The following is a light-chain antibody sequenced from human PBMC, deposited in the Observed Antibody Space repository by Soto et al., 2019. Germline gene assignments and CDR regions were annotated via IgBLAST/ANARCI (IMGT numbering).Light chain of an antibody. Sequence: EIVLTQSPGTLSVSPGERATLSCRASQNISSNNLAWYQQKPGNAPSLLIYGTSIRATGIPDRSSGSGSGTHFTITMSGLEAEDSAIYYCQQYGSWTFGQGTKVEI. CDR3: QQYGSWT. CDR2: GTS. CDR1: QNISSNN. J-gene: IGKJ1*01. V-gene: IGKV3-20*01.